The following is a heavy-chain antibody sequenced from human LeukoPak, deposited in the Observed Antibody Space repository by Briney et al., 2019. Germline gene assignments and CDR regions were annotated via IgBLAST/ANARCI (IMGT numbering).Heavy chain of an antibody. D-gene: IGHD2-15*01. CDR3: ARDLTPVVAATPFDY. CDR1: EFTFSSYW. Sequence: GGSLRLSCTASEFTFSSYWMSWVRQAPGEGLEWVANIKQDGSEKDYVDSVKGRFTISRDNAKNSLYLQMNNLRAEDTAVYYCARDLTPVVAATPFDYWGQGTLVTVSS. J-gene: IGHJ4*02. V-gene: IGHV3-7*01. CDR2: IKQDGSEK.